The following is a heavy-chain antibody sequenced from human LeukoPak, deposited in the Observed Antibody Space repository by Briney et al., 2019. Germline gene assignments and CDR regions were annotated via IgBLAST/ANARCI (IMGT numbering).Heavy chain of an antibody. J-gene: IGHJ4*02. CDR1: GYTFTGYY. CDR3: ARVWGYCSGGSCFIDY. V-gene: IGHV1-2*02. D-gene: IGHD2-15*01. CDR2: INPNSGGT. Sequence: ASVKVSCKASGYTFTGYYMHWVRQAPGQGLEWMGWINPNSGGTNYAQKFQGRVTMTRDTSISTAYMELSRLRSDDTAVYYCARVWGYCSGGSCFIDYWGQGTLVTVSS.